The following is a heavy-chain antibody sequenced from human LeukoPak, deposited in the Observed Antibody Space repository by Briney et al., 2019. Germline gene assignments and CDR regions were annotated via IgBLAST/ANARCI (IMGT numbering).Heavy chain of an antibody. D-gene: IGHD3-16*01. V-gene: IGHV1-46*01. CDR3: ARDLYNDYDAFDI. J-gene: IGHJ3*02. CDR2: INPSGGST. Sequence: ASVKDSCKASGYTFTSYYMHWVREAPGQGLEWMGIINPSGGSTSYAQKFQGRVTMTRDMSTSTVYMELSSLRSEDTAVYYCARDLYNDYDAFDIWGQGTMVTVSS. CDR1: GYTFTSYY.